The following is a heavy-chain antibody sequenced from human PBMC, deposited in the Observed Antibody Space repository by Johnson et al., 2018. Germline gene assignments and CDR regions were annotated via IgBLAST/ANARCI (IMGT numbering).Heavy chain of an antibody. CDR1: RGTFSSYA. D-gene: IGHD1-26*01. J-gene: IGHJ1*01. CDR2: SIPILGTV. V-gene: IGHV1-69*06. Sequence: VQLLESGAEVKKXGSSVKVSCKASRGTFSSYAISWVRQAPGQGLEWMGGSIPILGTVNYAQKFQGRVTITADKSTSTAYMELSSLRSEDTAVYYCARDFGHSGSPFQHWGQGTLVTVSS. CDR3: ARDFGHSGSPFQH.